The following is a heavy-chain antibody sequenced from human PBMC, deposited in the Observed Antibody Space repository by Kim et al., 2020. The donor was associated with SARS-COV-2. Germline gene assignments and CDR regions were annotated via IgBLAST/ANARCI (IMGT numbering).Heavy chain of an antibody. J-gene: IGHJ4*02. D-gene: IGHD3-10*01. CDR2: INSDGDDT. Sequence: GGSLRLSCAASGFTFSTYWMHWVRQGPGKGLVWVSRINSDGDDTTYAASVKGRFTISRDSAKNTLYLQMNSLRGEDTAVYYCARGRSGDWFDYWGQGILVTVSS. CDR1: GFTFSTYW. CDR3: ARGRSGDWFDY. V-gene: IGHV3-74*01.